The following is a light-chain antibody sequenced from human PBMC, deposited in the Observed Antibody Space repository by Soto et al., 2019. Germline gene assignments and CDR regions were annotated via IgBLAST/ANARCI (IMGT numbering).Light chain of an antibody. CDR1: QIVSSSF. CDR2: ATS. Sequence: EILLTQSPATLSLSPGEGATLSCRASQIVSSSFLAWYQQQPGQAPRLLIHATSRRAPGIPDRFSGSGSGTDFTLTISRLEPEDFAVYYCHQFDSSLTFGQGTKVEIK. J-gene: IGKJ1*01. V-gene: IGKV3-20*01. CDR3: HQFDSSLT.